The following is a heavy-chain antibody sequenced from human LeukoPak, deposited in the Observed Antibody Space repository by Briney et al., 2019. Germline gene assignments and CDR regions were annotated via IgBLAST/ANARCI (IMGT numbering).Heavy chain of an antibody. Sequence: PGGSLRLSCAASGFTFSSYGMHWVRQAPGKGLEWVAVISYDGSNKYYAGSVKGRFTISRDNSKNTLYLQMNSLRAEDTAVYYCAKDLLVWIVVPAAIDYWGQGTLVTVSS. CDR2: ISYDGSNK. J-gene: IGHJ4*02. CDR3: AKDLLVWIVVPAAIDY. D-gene: IGHD2-2*01. V-gene: IGHV3-30*18. CDR1: GFTFSSYG.